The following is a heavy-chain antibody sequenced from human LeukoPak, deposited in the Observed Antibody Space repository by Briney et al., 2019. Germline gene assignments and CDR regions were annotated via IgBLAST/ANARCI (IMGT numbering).Heavy chain of an antibody. CDR1: GYTFTSYY. CDR3: ARDGTGVYNLVQY. D-gene: IGHD5-24*01. V-gene: IGHV1-46*01. CDR2: INPNGGGT. J-gene: IGHJ4*02. Sequence: SVKVSCKASGYTFTSYYMHWVRQAPGQGLEWMGIINPNGGGTNYAQRFQGRVTMTRDTSISAVYMELSRLRSDDTAVYYCARDGTGVYNLVQYWGQGTLVTVSS.